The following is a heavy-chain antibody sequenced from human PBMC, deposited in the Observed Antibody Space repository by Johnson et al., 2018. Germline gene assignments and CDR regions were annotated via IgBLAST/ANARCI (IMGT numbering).Heavy chain of an antibody. Sequence: QVQLVQSGGGVVQXGRSLRLSCAASGFSFSSYAMHWVRQAPGKGLEWVTLISYDGSDKYYADSVKGRFIISRDNSKTTLFLQMNSLRPEDTAVYYCARVRPGFYYFYFDYWGQGTLVTVSS. CDR3: ARVRPGFYYFYFDY. CDR1: GFSFSSYA. J-gene: IGHJ4*02. D-gene: IGHD2/OR15-2a*01. CDR2: ISYDGSDK. V-gene: IGHV3-30-3*01.